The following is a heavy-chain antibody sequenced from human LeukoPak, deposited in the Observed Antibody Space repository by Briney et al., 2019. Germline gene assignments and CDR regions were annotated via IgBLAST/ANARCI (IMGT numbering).Heavy chain of an antibody. CDR2: ISGDGTAR. CDR1: GFTSSSYW. D-gene: IGHD3-10*01. Sequence: GGSLRLSCAASGFTSSSYWLHWVRQVPGKGLVWVSRISGDGTARNYADSVKGRFTISRDDAKNTVDLQMNSLRGEDTAVYYCVRGRGSYGWFDPWGQGTLVTVSS. J-gene: IGHJ5*02. CDR3: VRGRGSYGWFDP. V-gene: IGHV3-74*01.